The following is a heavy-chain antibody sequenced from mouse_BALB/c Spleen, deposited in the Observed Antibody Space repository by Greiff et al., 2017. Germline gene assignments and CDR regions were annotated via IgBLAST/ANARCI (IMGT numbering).Heavy chain of an antibody. CDR1: GYTFTSYW. CDR3: ARWDYAMDY. Sequence: VQLVESGAELARPGASVKLSCKASGYTFTSYWMQWVKQRPGQGLEWIGAIYPGDGDTRYTQKFKGKATLTADKSSSTAYMQLSSLASEDSAVYYCARWDYAMDYWGQGTSVTVSS. V-gene: IGHV1-87*01. CDR2: IYPGDGDT. J-gene: IGHJ4*01. D-gene: IGHD2-3*01.